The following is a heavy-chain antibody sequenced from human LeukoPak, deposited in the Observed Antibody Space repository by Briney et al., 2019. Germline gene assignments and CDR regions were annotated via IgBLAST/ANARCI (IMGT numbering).Heavy chain of an antibody. D-gene: IGHD3-16*01. CDR2: IKQDGNEK. Sequence: GGSLRLSCAASGFTFSNAWMSWVRQAPGKGPEWVANIKQDGNEKYYVESVKGRFTISRDNTKDSLFLQMNSLRVEDTAVYYCARDLEAGEWESSQYFQHWGQGTLVTVSS. CDR3: ARDLEAGEWESSQYFQH. J-gene: IGHJ1*01. CDR1: GFTFSNAW. V-gene: IGHV3-7*01.